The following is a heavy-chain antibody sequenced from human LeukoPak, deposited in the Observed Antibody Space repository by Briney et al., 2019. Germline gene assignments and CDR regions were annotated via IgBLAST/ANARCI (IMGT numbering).Heavy chain of an antibody. Sequence: GGSLRLSCAASGFTFSSYSMNWVRQAPGKGLEWVSYISSSTIYYADSVKGRFTISRDNAKNSLYLQMNSLRAEDTAVYYCARGFYSDAVGYWGQGTLVTVSS. J-gene: IGHJ4*02. CDR2: ISSSTI. V-gene: IGHV3-48*01. CDR1: GFTFSSYS. CDR3: ARGFYSDAVGY. D-gene: IGHD4-11*01.